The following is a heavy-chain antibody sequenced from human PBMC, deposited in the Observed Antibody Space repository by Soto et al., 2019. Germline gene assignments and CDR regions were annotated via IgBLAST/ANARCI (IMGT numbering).Heavy chain of an antibody. Sequence: ASVRVSCQASGYTFTSCYMHWVRQAPGQGLEWMGMINPSGGSTSYAQKFQGEVTMTRDRSTSTVYIELSSLRYEDTAVYYCARDNARITRIVVPGGGVDIWGQ. J-gene: IGHJ3*02. CDR1: GYTFTSCY. V-gene: IGHV1-46*01. D-gene: IGHD3-22*01. CDR3: ARDNARITRIVVPGGGVDI. CDR2: INPSGGST.